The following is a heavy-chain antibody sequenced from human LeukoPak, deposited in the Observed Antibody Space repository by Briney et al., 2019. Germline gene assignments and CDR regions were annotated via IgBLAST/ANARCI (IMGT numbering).Heavy chain of an antibody. V-gene: IGHV1-2*02. CDR1: GYTFTGYY. CDR2: INPNSGGT. J-gene: IGHJ4*02. CDR3: ARGGLVATLGDFFDY. D-gene: IGHD5-12*01. Sequence: ASVKVSCKASGYTFTGYYMHWVRQAPGQGLEWMGWINPNSGGTNYAQKFRGRVTMTRDTSISTAYMELSRLRSDDTAVYYCARGGLVATLGDFFDYWGQGTLVTVSS.